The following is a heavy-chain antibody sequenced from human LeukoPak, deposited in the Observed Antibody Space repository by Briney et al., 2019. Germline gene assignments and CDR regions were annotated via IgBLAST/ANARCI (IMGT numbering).Heavy chain of an antibody. D-gene: IGHD3-9*01. CDR1: GFTFSSYV. CDR2: ISYDGSNE. CDR3: AKAMYYDILTGYCNFDY. V-gene: IGHV3-30*04. Sequence: GGSLRLSCAASGFTFSSYVMHWVRQAPGKGLEWVAIISYDGSNEYYADSVKGRFTISRDNSKNTLYLQMNSLRVEDTAVYYCAKAMYYDILTGYCNFDYWGQGTLVTVSS. J-gene: IGHJ4*02.